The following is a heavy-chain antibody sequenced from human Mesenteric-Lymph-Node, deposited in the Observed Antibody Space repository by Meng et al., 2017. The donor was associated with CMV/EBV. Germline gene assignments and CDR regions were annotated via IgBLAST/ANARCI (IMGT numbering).Heavy chain of an antibody. D-gene: IGHD3-22*01. J-gene: IGHJ3*01. V-gene: IGHV3-21*01. CDR1: GFTFSSYS. Sequence: GESLKISCAASGFTFSSYSMNWVRQAPGKGLERVSSIKNSGDQTHYADSVRGRFTISRDNSKNTLYLQMNSLRAEDTAVYYCARVNYYDGSGYYPSDWGLGTMVTVSS. CDR3: ARVNYYDGSGYYPSD. CDR2: IKNSGDQT.